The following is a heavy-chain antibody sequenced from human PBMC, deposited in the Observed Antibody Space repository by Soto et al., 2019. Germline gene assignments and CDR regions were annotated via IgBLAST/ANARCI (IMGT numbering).Heavy chain of an antibody. D-gene: IGHD6-19*01. J-gene: IGHJ5*02. CDR1: GFSLSNCG. CDR3: AKDLYSSGWYNYFDP. Sequence: QVHLVESGGGVVQPGRSLILSCAASGFSLSNCGMHWFRQAPGKGLEWVAMISYDGSQEHFIDSVKGRFTISRDNSKNTLYLQMNSLRPEDTAVYYCAKDLYSSGWYNYFDPWGQGTLVTVSS. V-gene: IGHV3-30*18. CDR2: ISYDGSQE.